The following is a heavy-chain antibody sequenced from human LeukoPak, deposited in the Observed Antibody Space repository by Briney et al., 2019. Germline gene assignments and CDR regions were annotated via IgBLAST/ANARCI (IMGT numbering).Heavy chain of an antibody. D-gene: IGHD3-10*01. CDR3: ARDTMVRGVTIPFDY. J-gene: IGHJ4*02. Sequence: PGGSLRLSCAASGFTVSSNYMSWVRQAPGKGREWVSTIYSGGSTYYADSVKGRFTISRDDSKNTLYLQMNSLRAEDTAVYYCARDTMVRGVTIPFDYWGQGTLVTVSS. CDR1: GFTVSSNY. V-gene: IGHV3-66*01. CDR2: IYSGGST.